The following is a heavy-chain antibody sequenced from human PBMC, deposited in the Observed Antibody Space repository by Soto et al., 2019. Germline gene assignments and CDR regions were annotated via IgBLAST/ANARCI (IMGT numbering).Heavy chain of an antibody. CDR1: GFTFNSYA. V-gene: IGHV3-23*01. CDR3: AREFTGSSRGSFDP. Sequence: EVQLLESGGGLVQPGGSLRLSCAASGFTFNSYAINWVRQAPGKGLGWVSGITGGGGSTFYADSVKGRFTISRDSSTITGSLQRNSLRAEDAAVYYCAREFTGSSRGSFDPWGQGTLVTVSS. CDR2: ITGGGGST. D-gene: IGHD6-13*01. J-gene: IGHJ5*02.